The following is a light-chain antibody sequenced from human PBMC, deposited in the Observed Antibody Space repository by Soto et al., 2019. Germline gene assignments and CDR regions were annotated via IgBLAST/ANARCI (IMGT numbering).Light chain of an antibody. CDR3: QKYNTAPFT. V-gene: IGKV1-27*01. CDR1: QAISNY. CDR2: GAS. J-gene: IGKJ3*01. Sequence: DIQMTQSPSSLAASVGDRVTITCRASQAISNYLAWYQQKPGEVPKVLIYGASTLQSGVPSRFSGSGSGTDFTLTISGLQPDDVATYYCQKYNTAPFTFGPGTKMEIK.